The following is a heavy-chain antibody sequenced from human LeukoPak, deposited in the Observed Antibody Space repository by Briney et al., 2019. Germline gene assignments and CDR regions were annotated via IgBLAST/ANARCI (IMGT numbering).Heavy chain of an antibody. CDR1: GMSVNTNY. D-gene: IGHD3-10*02. CDR3: ARETPMVGDNYYGMDV. V-gene: IGHV3-66*01. CDR2: IYTSGSK. J-gene: IGHJ6*02. Sequence: PGGSLRLSCAVSGMSVNTNYIHWVRQSPGKGLEWVSVIYTSGSKYYADPVKGRFIISRDSSSSTVNLQLNSLRTEDTAVYYCARETPMVGDNYYGMDVWGPGTTVTVSS.